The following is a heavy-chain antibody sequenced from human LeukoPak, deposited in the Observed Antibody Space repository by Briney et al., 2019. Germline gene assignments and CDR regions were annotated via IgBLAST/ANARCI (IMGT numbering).Heavy chain of an antibody. D-gene: IGHD5-12*01. Sequence: SETLSLTCAVYVGSFTDYYWSWIRQPPGQGLEWIGGINHSGNTHYNPSLESRVTISLDMSKSHFSLKLSPVTAADTAVYYCARYHNGYDDYWGQGTLVTVSS. J-gene: IGHJ4*02. CDR3: ARYHNGYDDY. CDR2: INHSGNT. CDR1: VGSFTDYY. V-gene: IGHV4-34*01.